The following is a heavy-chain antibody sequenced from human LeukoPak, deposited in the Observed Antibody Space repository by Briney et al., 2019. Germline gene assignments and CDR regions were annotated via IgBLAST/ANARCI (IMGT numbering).Heavy chain of an antibody. J-gene: IGHJ6*03. CDR3: ARPDYAIYYYSYMDV. CDR2: IFTSGST. V-gene: IGHV4-61*02. D-gene: IGHD3-9*01. CDR1: GGSISSGSYY. Sequence: PSQTLSLTCTVSGGSISSGSYYWSWIRQPAGKGLEWVGRIFTSGSTNYNPSLKSRITISVDTSKNQFSLKLSSVTAADTAVYFCARPDYAIYYYSYMDVWGKGTTVTVSS.